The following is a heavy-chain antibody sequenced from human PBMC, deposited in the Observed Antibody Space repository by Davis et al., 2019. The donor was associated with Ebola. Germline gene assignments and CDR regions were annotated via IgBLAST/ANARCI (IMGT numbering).Heavy chain of an antibody. CDR1: GGSISSGGYY. CDR2: IYYSGST. J-gene: IGHJ5*02. Sequence: SETLSLTCTVSGGSISSGGYYWSWIRKHPGKGLEWMGFIYYSGSTHYNPSLESRVTISVDTSNNQFSLKLSSVTAADTALYYCARFIVGPTNWFDPWGQGTLVTVSS. D-gene: IGHD1-26*01. CDR3: ARFIVGPTNWFDP. V-gene: IGHV4-31*03.